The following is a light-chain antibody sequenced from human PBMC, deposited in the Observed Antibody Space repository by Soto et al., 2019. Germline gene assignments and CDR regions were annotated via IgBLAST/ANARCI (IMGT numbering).Light chain of an antibody. CDR3: QQYNSYPCT. CDR2: KAS. J-gene: IGKJ1*01. Sequence: DIQMTQSPSTLSASVGDRVTITCRASQSISSWLAWYQQKPGKAPKLLIYKASSLEGGVPSRFSGSGSGTEFPLTISSLQPDDFATYYCQQYNSYPCTFGQGTKVEIK. CDR1: QSISSW. V-gene: IGKV1-5*03.